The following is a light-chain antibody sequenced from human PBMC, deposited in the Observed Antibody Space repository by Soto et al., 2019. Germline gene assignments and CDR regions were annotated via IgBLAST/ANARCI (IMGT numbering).Light chain of an antibody. CDR2: DVS. Sequence: QSALTQPASVSGSPGQSTTIACTGTSSEVGGYNYVYWYQQHPGKAPKLMIYDVSNRPSGVSNRFSGSKSGNTASLTISGLQAEDEADYYCSSYTSSSTLGIFGGGTQLTVL. V-gene: IGLV2-14*01. J-gene: IGLJ2*01. CDR1: SSEVGGYNY. CDR3: SSYTSSSTLGI.